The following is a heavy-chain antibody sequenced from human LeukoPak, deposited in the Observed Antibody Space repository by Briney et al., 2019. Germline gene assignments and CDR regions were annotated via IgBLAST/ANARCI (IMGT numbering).Heavy chain of an antibody. CDR1: GVSISTSIYY. D-gene: IGHD1-7*01. J-gene: IGHJ2*01. CDR3: ARIGHGANYHLKWYFDV. CDR2: VFYSGSA. Sequence: PSETLSLTCDVSGVSISTSIYYWAWIRQPPGKGLEWIGSVFYSGSAYYSPSFKSRLGIPLDTSKNQFSLQLSSVTVADTAVYYCARIGHGANYHLKWYFDVWGRGTLVTVSS. V-gene: IGHV4-39*01.